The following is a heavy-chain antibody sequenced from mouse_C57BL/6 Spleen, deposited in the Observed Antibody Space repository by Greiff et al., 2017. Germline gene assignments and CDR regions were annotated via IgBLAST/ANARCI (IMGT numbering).Heavy chain of an antibody. D-gene: IGHD2-4*01. Sequence: SGPELVKPGASVKIPCKASGYTFTDYNMDWVKQSHGKSLEWIGDINPNNGGTIYNQKFKGKATLTVDKSSSTAYMELRSLTSEDTAVYYCARHRDDDDGLWYFDVWGTGTTVTVSS. CDR2: INPNNGGT. V-gene: IGHV1-18*01. CDR1: GYTFTDYN. J-gene: IGHJ1*03. CDR3: ARHRDDDDGLWYFDV.